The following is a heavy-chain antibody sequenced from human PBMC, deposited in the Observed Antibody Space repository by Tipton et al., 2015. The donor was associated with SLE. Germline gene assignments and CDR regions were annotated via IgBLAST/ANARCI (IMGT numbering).Heavy chain of an antibody. D-gene: IGHD3-22*01. CDR1: GGSFSGYY. CDR2: INYRGST. V-gene: IGHV4-34*01. J-gene: IGHJ2*01. CDR3: ARGLYYYDSRYFDL. Sequence: GLVKPSETLSLTCAIYGGSFSGYYWSWIRQSPGKGLEWIGEINYRGSTSYHPSLKSRVTISVDTSKNQFSLRLSSVTAADTAVYYCARGLYYYDSRYFDLWGRGSLVTVSS.